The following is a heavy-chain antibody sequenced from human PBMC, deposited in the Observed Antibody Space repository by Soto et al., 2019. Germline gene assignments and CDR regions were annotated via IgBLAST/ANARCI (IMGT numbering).Heavy chain of an antibody. CDR1: GGSIISYH. CDR3: ARSAWGYAFDV. J-gene: IGHJ3*01. V-gene: IGHV4-59*01. CDR2: VHSSGST. D-gene: IGHD5-18*01. Sequence: SETLSLTCTVSGGSIISYHWTWIRQPPGKGLEWIGYVHSSGSTNYNPSLRSRVTISLDTSKNQFSLKLSSVTAADTAVYYCARSAWGYAFDVWGDGTMVTVSS.